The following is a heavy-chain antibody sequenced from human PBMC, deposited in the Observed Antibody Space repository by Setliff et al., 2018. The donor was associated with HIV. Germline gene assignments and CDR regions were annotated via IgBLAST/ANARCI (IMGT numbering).Heavy chain of an antibody. CDR2: INSSGSIT. CDR1: GYTFNAFY. Sequence: ASVKVSCKTSGYTFNAFYIYWVRQAPGQGLEWMGMINSSGSITNYAQKFQGRLTLTRDTSMSTVYMELNSLKSEDTAIYYCAREPPRRRGTVAEDYWGQGTLVTVSS. CDR3: AREPPRRRGTVAEDY. J-gene: IGHJ4*02. V-gene: IGHV1-46*02. D-gene: IGHD1-26*01.